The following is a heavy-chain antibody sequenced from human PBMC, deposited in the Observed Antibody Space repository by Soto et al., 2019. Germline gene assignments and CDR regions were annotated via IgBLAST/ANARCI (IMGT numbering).Heavy chain of an antibody. D-gene: IGHD6-13*01. V-gene: IGHV1-3*05. CDR3: ARDGIAAPGNSRCDP. CDR2: INAGNGNT. Sequence: QVQLVQSGAEEKKPGASVKVSCKASGYTFTSHAMHWVRQAPGQRLEWMGWINAGNGNTKYSQKLQGRVTITTDTPARTAHMGMSRLRSEDTAGNCCARDGIAAPGNSRCDPWGQGPRVTVS. CDR1: GYTFTSHA. J-gene: IGHJ5*02.